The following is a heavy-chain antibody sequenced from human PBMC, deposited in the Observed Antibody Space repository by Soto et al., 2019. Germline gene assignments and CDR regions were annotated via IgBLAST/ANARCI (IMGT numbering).Heavy chain of an antibody. CDR3: ARASYCGGDCSNFDY. Sequence: TLSLTCTVSGGSISSGGYYWSWIRQHPGKGLEWIGYIYYSGSTYYNPSLKSRVTISVDTSKNQFSLKLSSVIAVDTAVYYCARASYCGGDCSNFDYWGQGTLVTVSS. D-gene: IGHD2-21*02. J-gene: IGHJ4*02. V-gene: IGHV4-31*03. CDR2: IYYSGST. CDR1: GGSISSGGYY.